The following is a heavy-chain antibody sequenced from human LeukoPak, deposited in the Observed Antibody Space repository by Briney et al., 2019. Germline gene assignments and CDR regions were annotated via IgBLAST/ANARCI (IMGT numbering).Heavy chain of an antibody. Sequence: GGSLRLSCAASGFTFSSYSMNWVRQAPGKGLEWVSYITSSSGTIYYADSVKGRFTISRDNAKNSLYLQMNSLRAEDTAVYYCASANPILLDYYYYYYMDVWGKGTTVTVSS. J-gene: IGHJ6*03. CDR3: ASANPILLDYYYYYYMDV. CDR1: GFTFSSYS. CDR2: ITSSSGTI. V-gene: IGHV3-48*04. D-gene: IGHD3-3*01.